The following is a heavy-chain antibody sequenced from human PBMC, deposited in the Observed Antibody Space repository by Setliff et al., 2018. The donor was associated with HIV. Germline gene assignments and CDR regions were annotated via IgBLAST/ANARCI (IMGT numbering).Heavy chain of an antibody. V-gene: IGHV3-30*02. J-gene: IGHJ4*02. CDR1: GFTFSYYG. D-gene: IGHD6-19*01. CDR3: TKNLYRSPWSPLDY. CDR2: IRYDDTYK. Sequence: PGGSLRLSCATSGFTFSYYGMHWVRQAPGKGLEWVAFIRYDDTYKYYADSVNGRFTISRDNSKNTLYLQMNSLRAEDTAVYYCTKNLYRSPWSPLDYWGQGTLVTVSS.